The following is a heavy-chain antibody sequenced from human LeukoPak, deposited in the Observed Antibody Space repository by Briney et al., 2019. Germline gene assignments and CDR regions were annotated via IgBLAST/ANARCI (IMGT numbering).Heavy chain of an antibody. D-gene: IGHD5-24*01. J-gene: IGHJ4*02. Sequence: PSETLSLTCTVSGGSISSGSYYWSWIRQPAGKGLEWIGRIYTSGSTNYNPSLKSRVTISVDTSKNQFSLKLSSVTAADTAVYYCARVGRDGYNLAIWNYFDYWGQGTLVTVSS. CDR3: ARVGRDGYNLAIWNYFDY. CDR1: GGSISSGSYY. V-gene: IGHV4-61*02. CDR2: IYTSGST.